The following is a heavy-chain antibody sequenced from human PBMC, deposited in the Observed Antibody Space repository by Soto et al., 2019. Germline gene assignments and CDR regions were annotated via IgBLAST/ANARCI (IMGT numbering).Heavy chain of an antibody. CDR2: ISAYNGNT. Sequence: ASVKVSCKASGYTFTSYGISWVRQAPGQGLEWMGWISAYNGNTNYAQKLQGRVTMTTDTSTSTAYMELRSLRSDDTAVYYCARAAIAAASREENCLDPWGKGTRVTVSS. J-gene: IGHJ5*02. CDR1: GYTFTSYG. CDR3: ARAAIAAASREENCLDP. V-gene: IGHV1-18*01. D-gene: IGHD6-13*01.